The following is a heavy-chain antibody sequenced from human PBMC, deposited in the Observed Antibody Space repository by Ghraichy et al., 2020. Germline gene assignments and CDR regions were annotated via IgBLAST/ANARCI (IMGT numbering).Heavy chain of an antibody. Sequence: ASVKVSCKASGYTFTGYYMHWVRQAPGQGLEWMGWINPNSGGTYYAQNFQGRVTMTRDTSISTAYMELSRLRSDDTAVYYCARGEFDSSGWSYWGQGTLVTVSS. CDR3: ARGEFDSSGWSY. J-gene: IGHJ4*02. D-gene: IGHD6-19*01. CDR1: GYTFTGYY. CDR2: INPNSGGT. V-gene: IGHV1-2*02.